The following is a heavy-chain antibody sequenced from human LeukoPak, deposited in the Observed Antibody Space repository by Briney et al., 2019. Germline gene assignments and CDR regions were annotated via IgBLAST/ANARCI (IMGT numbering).Heavy chain of an antibody. CDR3: ARLGALRFGGWFDP. V-gene: IGHV4-59*01. J-gene: IGHJ5*02. CDR2: IYYRGNT. Sequence: SETLSLTCTISGGSINKYYWSWIRQPPGKGLEWIASIYYRGNTNYNPSLKSRVTMSADTSKNQVSLKLSSVTAADTAVYYCARLGALRFGGWFDPWGQGTLVTVSS. CDR1: GGSINKYY. D-gene: IGHD3-10*01.